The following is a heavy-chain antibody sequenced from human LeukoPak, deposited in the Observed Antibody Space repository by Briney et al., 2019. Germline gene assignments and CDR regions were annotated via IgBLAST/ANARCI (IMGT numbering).Heavy chain of an antibody. CDR1: AFTFSSCA. Sequence: GGSLRPPSAASAFTFSSCATSSGRTAPRKRLEWVSAASGSVGSTSYADSARGRFTISRNNSKNTLYRKMNSLRAEHTVVFYCARGLDWGEGTLVTVSS. J-gene: IGHJ4*02. CDR3: ARGLD. V-gene: IGHV3-23*01. CDR2: ASGSVGST.